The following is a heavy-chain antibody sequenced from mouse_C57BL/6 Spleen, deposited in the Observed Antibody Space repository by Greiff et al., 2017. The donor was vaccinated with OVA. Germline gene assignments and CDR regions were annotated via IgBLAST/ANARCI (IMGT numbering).Heavy chain of an antibody. CDR1: GYAFTNYL. CDR2: INPGSGGT. J-gene: IGHJ4*01. Sequence: QVHLQQSGAELVRPGTSVKVSCKASGYAFTNYLIEWVKQRPGQGLEWIGVINPGSGGTNYNEKFKGKATLTADKSSSTAYMQLSSLTSEDSAVYFCASLYYYAMDYWGQGTSVTVSS. V-gene: IGHV1-54*01. CDR3: ASLYYYAMDY.